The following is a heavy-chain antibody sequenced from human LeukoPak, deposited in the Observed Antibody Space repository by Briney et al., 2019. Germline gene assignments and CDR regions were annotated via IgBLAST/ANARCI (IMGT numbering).Heavy chain of an antibody. CDR2: ISAYSGNT. CDR3: ARSSGWPDY. J-gene: IGHJ4*02. CDR1: GYTFTSHD. Sequence: ASVKVSCKASGYTFTSHDINWVRQAPGQGLEWMGRISAYSGNTNYAQKLQGRVTMTTDTFTSTAYMELSSLRSEDTAVYYCARSSGWPDYWGQGTLVTVSS. V-gene: IGHV1-18*04. D-gene: IGHD6-19*01.